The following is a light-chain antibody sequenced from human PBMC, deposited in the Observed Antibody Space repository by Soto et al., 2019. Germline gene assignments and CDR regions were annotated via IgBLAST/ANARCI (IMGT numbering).Light chain of an antibody. CDR1: QTIGDT. CDR2: GAS. CDR3: QQYHNWPCT. J-gene: IGKJ1*01. Sequence: EILMTQSPATLSVSPAGRATLSCRASQTIGDTLAWYQQKPVQAPRLVIHGASSRVTGLPARFSGSGSVTDFTLTISSLQSADFAVYYRQQYHNWPCTLGQGT. V-gene: IGKV3-15*01.